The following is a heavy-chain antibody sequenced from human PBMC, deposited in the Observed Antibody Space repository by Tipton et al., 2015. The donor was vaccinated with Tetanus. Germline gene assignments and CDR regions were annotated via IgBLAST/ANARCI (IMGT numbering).Heavy chain of an antibody. CDR3: ARERTRGGDSDFGVAN. D-gene: IGHD4/OR15-4a*01. CDR1: GGSITNGGYY. CDR2: ISYTGTT. Sequence: LRLSCTVSGGSITNGGYYWSWIRQHPGKGLDWIGYISYTGTTHYNPSLKSRVTISLDRSKNQFSLKLTSVTAADTAVYYCARERTRGGDSDFGVANWGQGTLVTVSS. V-gene: IGHV4-31*02. J-gene: IGHJ4*02.